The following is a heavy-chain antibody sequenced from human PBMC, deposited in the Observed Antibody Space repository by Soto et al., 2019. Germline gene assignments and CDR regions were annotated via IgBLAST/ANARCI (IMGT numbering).Heavy chain of an antibody. CDR2: IYSDGSGP. D-gene: IGHD5-18*01. CDR3: ATLNSFGSDY. Sequence: GGSLRLSCAASGFSFSSFWMHWVRQAPGKGLVWVSRIYSDGSGPMYADSVKGRFTISRDNAKSTLYLEMNSLRAEDTAVYYCATLNSFGSDYWGQGTLVTVSS. J-gene: IGHJ4*02. V-gene: IGHV3-74*03. CDR1: GFSFSSFW.